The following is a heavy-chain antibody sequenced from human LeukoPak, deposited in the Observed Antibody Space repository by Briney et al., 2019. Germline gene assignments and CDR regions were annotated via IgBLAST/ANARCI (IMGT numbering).Heavy chain of an antibody. CDR1: GFSLSTRGVG. D-gene: IGHD3-10*01. CDR2: IYWDDDK. Sequence: ESGPTLVHPTQTLTLTCTFSGFSLSTRGVGVGWSRQPSGKALEWIPLIYWDDDKPYSPSLKTRLTITKDTSKNQVVLTMTNMDPVDTATYYCAHSLWFAEGDYWGQGTLVTVPS. V-gene: IGHV2-5*02. CDR3: AHSLWFAEGDY. J-gene: IGHJ4*02.